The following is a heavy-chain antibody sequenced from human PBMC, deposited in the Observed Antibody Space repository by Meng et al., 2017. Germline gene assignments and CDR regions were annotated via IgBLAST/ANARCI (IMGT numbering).Heavy chain of an antibody. V-gene: IGHV4-34*01. J-gene: IGHJ2*01. CDR2: INHSGST. CDR1: GGSFSGYY. CDR3: ARGRSGTWPWYFDL. Sequence: VKLKQWGAGLLKPWEPLSLTGAVYGGSFSGYYWSWIRQPPGKGLEWIGEINHSGSTNYNPSLKSRVTISVDTSKNQFSLKLSSVTAADTAVYYCARGRSGTWPWYFDLWGRGTLVTVSS. D-gene: IGHD1-1*01.